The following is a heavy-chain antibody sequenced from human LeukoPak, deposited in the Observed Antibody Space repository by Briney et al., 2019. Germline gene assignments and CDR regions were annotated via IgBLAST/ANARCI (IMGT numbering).Heavy chain of an antibody. Sequence: ASEALSLTCSVSGGSISSSSYYWGWIRQPPGKGLEWIGTIYNSGSTYYNPSLKSRVTISVDTSKNQFSLKLSSVTAADTAVYYCARGRGSGYGKNFDYWGQGTLVTVSS. CDR3: ARGRGSGYGKNFDY. V-gene: IGHV4-39*01. D-gene: IGHD5-12*01. J-gene: IGHJ4*02. CDR1: GGSISSSSYY. CDR2: IYNSGST.